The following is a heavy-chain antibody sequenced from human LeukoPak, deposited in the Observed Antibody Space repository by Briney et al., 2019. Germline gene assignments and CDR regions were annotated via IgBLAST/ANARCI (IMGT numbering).Heavy chain of an antibody. J-gene: IGHJ4*02. CDR3: SRPAEYSGYDYVGGAFDC. V-gene: IGHV3-30*03. CDR1: GFTLRSYG. D-gene: IGHD5-12*01. CDR2: ISYYESNK. Sequence: GGTLRLSCAASGFTLRSYGMHWGRQAPGKGLGVVAVISYYESNKYYADSVKGRFTISRDNSQNTLYSQMNSLRAEDKAGYYCSRPAEYSGYDYVGGAFDCWGEGTLVTDPS.